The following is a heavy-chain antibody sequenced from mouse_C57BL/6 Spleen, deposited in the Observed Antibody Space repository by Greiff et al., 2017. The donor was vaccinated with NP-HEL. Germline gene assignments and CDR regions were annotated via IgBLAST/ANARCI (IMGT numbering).Heavy chain of an antibody. CDR1: GFTFSSYA. CDR3: ARDDDYGSWFAY. CDR2: ISDGGSYT. D-gene: IGHD1-1*01. V-gene: IGHV5-4*01. Sequence: EVQLVESGGGLVKPGGSLKLSCAASGFTFSSYAMSWVRQTPEKRLELVATISDGGSYTYYPDNVKGRFTISRDNAKNNLYLQMSHLKSEDTAMYYCARDDDYGSWFAYWGQGTLVTVSA. J-gene: IGHJ3*01.